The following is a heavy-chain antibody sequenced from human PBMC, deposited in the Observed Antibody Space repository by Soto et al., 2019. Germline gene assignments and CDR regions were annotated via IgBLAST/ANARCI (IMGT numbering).Heavy chain of an antibody. Sequence: QVQLEQSGPGLVRPSQTLSLTCAISGDSVSSNSAAWNWIRQSPSRGLEWLGRTYYRSKWYNDYAVTVKSRITINPDTTKNQFSLHLNSVTPEDTAVYYCARKYSSTWFVAFDIWGQGTMVTVSS. CDR3: ARKYSSTWFVAFDI. D-gene: IGHD6-13*01. CDR2: TYYRSKWYN. V-gene: IGHV6-1*01. CDR1: GDSVSSNSAA. J-gene: IGHJ3*02.